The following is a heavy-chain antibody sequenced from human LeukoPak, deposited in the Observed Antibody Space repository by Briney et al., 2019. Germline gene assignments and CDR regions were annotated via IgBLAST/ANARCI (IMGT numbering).Heavy chain of an antibody. CDR1: GYTFTSYG. Sequence: EASVKVSCKASGYTFTSYGISWVRQAPGQGLEWMGWISAYNGNTNYAQKLQGRVTMTTDTSTSTAYMELRSLRSDDTAVYYCARGHIAARPREYYFDYWGQGTLVTVSS. J-gene: IGHJ4*02. CDR3: ARGHIAARPREYYFDY. D-gene: IGHD6-6*01. V-gene: IGHV1-18*01. CDR2: ISAYNGNT.